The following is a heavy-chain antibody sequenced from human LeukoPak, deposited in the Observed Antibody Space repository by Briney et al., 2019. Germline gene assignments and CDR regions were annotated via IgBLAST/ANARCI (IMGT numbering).Heavy chain of an antibody. V-gene: IGHV1-69*13. CDR1: GGTFSSYA. Sequence: VASVKVSCKASGGTFSSYAISWVRQAPGQGLEWMGGIIPIFGTANYAQKFQGRATITADESTSTAYMELSSLRSEDTAVYYCARVFLEWLLYGPHYYYYYYMDVWGKGTTVTVSS. CDR2: IIPIFGTA. CDR3: ARVFLEWLLYGPHYYYYYYMDV. J-gene: IGHJ6*03. D-gene: IGHD3-3*01.